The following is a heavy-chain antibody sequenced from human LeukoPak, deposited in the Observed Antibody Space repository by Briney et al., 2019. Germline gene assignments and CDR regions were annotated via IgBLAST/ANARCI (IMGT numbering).Heavy chain of an antibody. J-gene: IGHJ4*02. CDR1: AITVSSNY. CDR3: AKAPISSWPRTFDY. CDR2: ISGSGGST. Sequence: GGSLRLSCAASAITVSSNYMTWVRQAPGKGLEWVSSISGSGGSTHYADSVKGRFTISRDNSKNALFLQMNSLTADDTAVYYCAKAPISSWPRTFDYWGQGTLVTVSS. V-gene: IGHV3-23*01. D-gene: IGHD6-13*01.